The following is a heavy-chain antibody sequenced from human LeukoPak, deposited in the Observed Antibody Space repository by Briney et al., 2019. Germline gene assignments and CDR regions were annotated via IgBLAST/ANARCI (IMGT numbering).Heavy chain of an antibody. V-gene: IGHV4-34*01. Sequence: SETLSLTCAVYGGSFSGYYWSWIRQPPGKGLEWIGEINHSGSTNYNPSLKSRVTISVDTSKNQFSLKLSSVTAADTAVYYCASFRGYSSSWYWRYWGQGTLVTVSS. CDR1: GGSFSGYY. CDR3: ASFRGYSSSWYWRY. CDR2: INHSGST. D-gene: IGHD6-13*01. J-gene: IGHJ4*02.